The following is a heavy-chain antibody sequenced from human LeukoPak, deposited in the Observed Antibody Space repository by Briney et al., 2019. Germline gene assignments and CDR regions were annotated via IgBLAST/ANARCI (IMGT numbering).Heavy chain of an antibody. Sequence: SGTLSLTCAVYGGSFSGYYWSWIRQPPGKGLEWIGYVYYSGSTRYNPSLQSRVTISIDTSKNQFSLKLNSVTAADTAVYYCARDPGPYCSSDCYFDYWGQGTLVTVSS. J-gene: IGHJ4*02. V-gene: IGHV4-59*01. CDR3: ARDPGPYCSSDCYFDY. CDR1: GGSFSGYY. D-gene: IGHD2-2*01. CDR2: VYYSGST.